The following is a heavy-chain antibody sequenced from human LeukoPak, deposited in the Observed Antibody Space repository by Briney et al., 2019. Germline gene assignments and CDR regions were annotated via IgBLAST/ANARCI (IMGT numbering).Heavy chain of an antibody. V-gene: IGHV4-59*08. CDR3: ARHHDYGDYIDY. Sequence: SETLSLACTVSGGSISRYYWSWIRQPPGKGLEWSGYIYYSGSTNYNPSLKSRVTISVDTSKNQFSLKLSSVTAADTAVYYCARHHDYGDYIDYWGQGTLVTVSS. D-gene: IGHD4-17*01. J-gene: IGHJ4*02. CDR2: IYYSGST. CDR1: GGSISRYY.